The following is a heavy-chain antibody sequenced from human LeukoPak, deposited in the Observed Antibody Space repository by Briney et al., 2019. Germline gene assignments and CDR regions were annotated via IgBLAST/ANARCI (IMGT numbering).Heavy chain of an antibody. CDR1: GESSFSSYY. CDR3: SRQVVGNDY. D-gene: IGHD3-22*01. V-gene: IGHV4-34*01. Sequence: PSETLSLTCAVYGESSFSSYYWSWIRQTPGGALEWIGEINHSGYTNYNPSLKSRVTPSIDTSKNQFSLRLNSVTAADTALYYCSRQVVGNDYWGQGTLVTVSS. CDR2: INHSGYT. J-gene: IGHJ4*02.